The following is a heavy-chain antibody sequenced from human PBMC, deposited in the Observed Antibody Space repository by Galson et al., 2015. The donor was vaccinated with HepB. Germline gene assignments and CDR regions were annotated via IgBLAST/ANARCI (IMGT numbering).Heavy chain of an antibody. CDR2: IYCRGAT. D-gene: IGHD2-21*01. CDR3: ARTYCDSIACYDTFDL. Sequence: ETLSLTCTVSGGSINNYYWGWIRRPPGKGLEWIGYIYCRGATNYDPTLKSRVTISVDTSKNQFSLKLDSVTAADTAVYYCARTYCDSIACYDTFDLWGQGTMVTVSS. CDR1: GGSINNYY. V-gene: IGHV4-59*01. J-gene: IGHJ3*01.